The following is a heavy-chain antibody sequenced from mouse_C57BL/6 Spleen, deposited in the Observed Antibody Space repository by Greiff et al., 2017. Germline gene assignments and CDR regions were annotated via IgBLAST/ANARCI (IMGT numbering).Heavy chain of an antibody. CDR3: TTLTGPFDY. CDR2: IDPENGAT. J-gene: IGHJ2*01. V-gene: IGHV14-4*01. Sequence: VQLQQSGAELVRPGASVKLSCTASGFNIKDDYMHWVKQRPEQGLEWIGWIDPENGATEYASKFQGKATITADTSSNTAYLQLSSLTSEDTAVYYCTTLTGPFDYWGQGTTLTFSS. CDR1: GFNIKDDY. D-gene: IGHD4-1*01.